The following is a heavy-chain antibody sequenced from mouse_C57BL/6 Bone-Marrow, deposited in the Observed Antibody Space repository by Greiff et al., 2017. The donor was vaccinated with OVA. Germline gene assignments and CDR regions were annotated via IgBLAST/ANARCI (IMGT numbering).Heavy chain of an antibody. V-gene: IGHV1-54*01. D-gene: IGHD1-1*01. J-gene: IGHJ2*01. CDR3: ARGGTTVVNWYFDY. CDR2: IDPNSGGT. CDR1: GYAFTNYL. Sequence: VQLQQSGAELVRPGTSVKVSCKASGYAFTNYLIEWVKQRPGQGLEWIGRIDPNSGGTKYNEKFKSKATLTVDKPSSTAYMQLSSLTSEDSAVYYCARGGTTVVNWYFDYWGQGTTLTVSS.